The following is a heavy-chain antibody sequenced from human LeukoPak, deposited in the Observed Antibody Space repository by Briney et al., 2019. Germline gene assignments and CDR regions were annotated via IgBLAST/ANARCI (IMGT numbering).Heavy chain of an antibody. Sequence: GGSLRLSCAASGFTFSNYWMSWVRQAPGKGLEWVSYISSSGSTIYYADSVKGRFTISRDNAKNSLYLQMNSLRAEDTAVYYCARDLSVYSANWGQGTLVTVSS. J-gene: IGHJ4*02. CDR2: ISSSGSTI. CDR1: GFTFSNYW. D-gene: IGHD5/OR15-5a*01. CDR3: ARDLSVYSAN. V-gene: IGHV3-48*04.